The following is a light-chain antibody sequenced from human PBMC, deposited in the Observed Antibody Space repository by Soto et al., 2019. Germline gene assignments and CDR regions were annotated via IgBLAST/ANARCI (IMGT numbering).Light chain of an antibody. J-gene: IGKJ4*01. CDR2: DGS. V-gene: IGKV1-33*01. CDR1: QDIGKF. Sequence: DIRVTQSPSSLSASAGDRVTIICRASQDIGKFLNWYQQKPGEAPKLLIYDGSSLEEGVPSRFSGSASGTYFTFTISNVQLEDIATYDCQQADNLPVTFGGGT. CDR3: QQADNLPVT.